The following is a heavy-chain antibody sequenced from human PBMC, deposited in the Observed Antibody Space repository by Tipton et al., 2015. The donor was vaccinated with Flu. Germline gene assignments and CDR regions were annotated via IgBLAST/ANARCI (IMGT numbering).Heavy chain of an antibody. D-gene: IGHD2-15*01. V-gene: IGHV4-38-2*02. J-gene: IGHJ4*02. CDR2: INHSGST. Sequence: TLSLTCSVSGDSIASDYYWGWIRQPPGKGLEWIGEINHSGSTHYSSSLKSRVTMSVDSSQNHFSLHLSSVTAADTAVYYCARVSPRRVTAIVVTMLPEGYFDYWGQGSRVIISS. CDR3: ARVSPRRVTAIVVTMLPEGYFDY. CDR1: GDSIASDYY.